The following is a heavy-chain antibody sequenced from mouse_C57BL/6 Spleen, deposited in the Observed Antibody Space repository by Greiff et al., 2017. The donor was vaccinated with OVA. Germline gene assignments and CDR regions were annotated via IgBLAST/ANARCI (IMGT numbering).Heavy chain of an antibody. CDR2: IYPGDGDT. D-gene: IGHD2-5*01. V-gene: IGHV1-82*01. Sequence: VQLQQSGPELVKPGASVKISCKASGYAFSSSWMNWVKQRPGKGLEWIGRIYPGDGDTNYNGKFKGKATLTADKSSSTAYMQLSSLTSEDSAVYVCARKGYDSNNMGYYAMDYWGQGTSVTVSS. CDR3: ARKGYDSNNMGYYAMDY. J-gene: IGHJ4*01. CDR1: GYAFSSSW.